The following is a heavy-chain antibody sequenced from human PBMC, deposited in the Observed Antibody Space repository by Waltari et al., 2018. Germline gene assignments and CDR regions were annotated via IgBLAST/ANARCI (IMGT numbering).Heavy chain of an antibody. CDR3: ARGGSGYTYYYYYYMDV. D-gene: IGHD5-12*01. J-gene: IGHJ6*03. CDR1: GYSISSGYY. Sequence: QVQLQESGPGLVKPSETLSLTCAVSGYSISSGYYWGWIRQPPGKGLEWIGSIYHSGSTCYNPSLKSRVTISVDTSKNQFSRKLGSLTAADTAVYYCARGGSGYTYYYYYYMDVWGKGTTVTVSS. V-gene: IGHV4-38-2*01. CDR2: IYHSGST.